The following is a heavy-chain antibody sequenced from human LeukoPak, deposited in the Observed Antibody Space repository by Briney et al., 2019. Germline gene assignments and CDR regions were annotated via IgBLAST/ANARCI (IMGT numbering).Heavy chain of an antibody. CDR2: INHSGST. D-gene: IGHD4-17*01. CDR3: ARLRPVTTSAEYYYYMDV. Sequence: SETLSLTCAVYGGSFSGYYWSWIRQPPGKGLEWIGEINHSGSTNYNPSLKSRVTISVDTSKNQFSLKLSSVTAADTAVYYCARLRPVTTSAEYYYYMDVWGKGTTVTVSS. J-gene: IGHJ6*03. V-gene: IGHV4-34*01. CDR1: GGSFSGYY.